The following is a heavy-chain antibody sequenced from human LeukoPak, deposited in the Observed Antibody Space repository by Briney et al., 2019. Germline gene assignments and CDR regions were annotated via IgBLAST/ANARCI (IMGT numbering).Heavy chain of an antibody. CDR1: GGTFSSYA. CDR2: IIPIFGTA. D-gene: IGHD6-13*01. CDR3: AVRIAAGNWFDP. J-gene: IGHJ5*02. Sequence: SVKVSCKASGGTFSSYAISWVRQAPGQGLEWMGGIIPIFGTANYAQKFQGRVTITADKSTSTAYMELRSLRSDDTAVYYCAVRIAAGNWFDPWGQGTLVTVSS. V-gene: IGHV1-69*06.